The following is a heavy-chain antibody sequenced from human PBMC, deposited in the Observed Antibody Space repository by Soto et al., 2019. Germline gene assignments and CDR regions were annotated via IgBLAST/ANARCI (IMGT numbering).Heavy chain of an antibody. J-gene: IGHJ5*02. D-gene: IGHD4-17*01. CDR2: IKQDGSEK. Sequence: EVQLVESGGGLVQPGGSLRLSCAASGFTFSRYWMSWVRQAPGKGLEWVANIKQDGSEKYYVDSVKGRFIISRDNAKNSLYLQMNSLRAEDTAVYYCASPPTNLDYGDDNWFAPWGQGTLVTVSS. V-gene: IGHV3-7*01. CDR1: GFTFSRYW. CDR3: ASPPTNLDYGDDNWFAP.